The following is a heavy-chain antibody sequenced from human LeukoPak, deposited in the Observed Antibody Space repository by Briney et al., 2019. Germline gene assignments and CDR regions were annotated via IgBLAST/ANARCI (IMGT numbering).Heavy chain of an antibody. Sequence: HPGGSLRLSCAASGFTFSSYAMSWVRQAPGKGLEWVSAISGSGGSTYYADSVKGRFTISRDNSRNTLYLQMNSLRAEDTAVYYCAKVSWTSEYSSSFDYWGQGTLVTVSS. D-gene: IGHD6-6*01. V-gene: IGHV3-23*01. J-gene: IGHJ4*02. CDR2: ISGSGGST. CDR3: AKVSWTSEYSSSFDY. CDR1: GFTFSSYA.